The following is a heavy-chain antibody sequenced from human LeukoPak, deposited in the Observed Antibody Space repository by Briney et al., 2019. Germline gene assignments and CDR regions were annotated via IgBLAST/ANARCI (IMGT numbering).Heavy chain of an antibody. CDR3: AKTKNSAYDAFDI. V-gene: IGHV3-74*01. CDR2: INSDGSST. CDR1: GFTFSSYW. J-gene: IGHJ3*02. Sequence: GGSLRLSCAASGFTFSSYWMHWVRQAPGKGLVWVSRINSDGSSTSYADSVKGRFTISRDNAKNSLYLQMNSLRAEDTAVYYCAKTKNSAYDAFDIWGQGTMVTVSS. D-gene: IGHD1-26*01.